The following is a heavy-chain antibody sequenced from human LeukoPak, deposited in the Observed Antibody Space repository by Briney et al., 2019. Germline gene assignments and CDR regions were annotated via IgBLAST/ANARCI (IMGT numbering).Heavy chain of an antibody. CDR1: GGSISSYY. D-gene: IGHD3-3*01. V-gene: IGHV4-4*07. CDR3: ARVAVFGVVSSDYYYYYMDV. J-gene: IGHJ6*03. Sequence: SETLSLTCTVSGGSISSYYWSWIRQPAGKGLEWIGRIYSSGSTNYNPSLKSRVTMSVDTSKNQFSLRLSFVTAADTAVYYCARVAVFGVVSSDYYYYYMDVWGKGTTVTVSS. CDR2: IYSSGST.